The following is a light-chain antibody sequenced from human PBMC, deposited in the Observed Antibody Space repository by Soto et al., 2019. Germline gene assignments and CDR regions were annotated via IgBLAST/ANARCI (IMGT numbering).Light chain of an antibody. CDR1: SSDVGFYNY. Sequence: LTQPASVSGSPGQSITISCTGTSSDVGFYNYVSWYQQHPGKAPKLMIYEVNKRPSGVPDRFSGSKSGNTASLTVSGPQAEDEADYYCSSYAGSSNVFGTGTKVTVL. V-gene: IGLV2-8*01. CDR2: EVN. CDR3: SSYAGSSNV. J-gene: IGLJ1*01.